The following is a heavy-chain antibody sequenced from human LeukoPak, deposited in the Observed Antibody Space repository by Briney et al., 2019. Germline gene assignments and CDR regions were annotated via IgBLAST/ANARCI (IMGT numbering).Heavy chain of an antibody. D-gene: IGHD1-1*01. V-gene: IGHV1-69*06. CDR2: IIPIFGTA. Sequence: GASVKVSCKASGGTFSNYAISWVRQAPGLGLEWMGGIIPIFGTANYAQKFQGRVTITADKSTSTAYMELSGLTSDDTAIYYCARKMYTHYFDYWGQGTQVTVSS. CDR3: ARKMYTHYFDY. J-gene: IGHJ4*02. CDR1: GGTFSNYA.